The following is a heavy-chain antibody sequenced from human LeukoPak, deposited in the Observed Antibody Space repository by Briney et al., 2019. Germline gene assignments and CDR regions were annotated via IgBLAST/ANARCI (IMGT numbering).Heavy chain of an antibody. Sequence: GGSLRLSCAASGFTFSSYAMHWVRQAAGKGLEWVAVISYDGSNKYYADSVKGRFTISRDNSKNTLYLQMNSLRAEDTAVYYCARDRGDYYGSGSYYYWGQGTLVTVSS. V-gene: IGHV3-30*04. J-gene: IGHJ4*02. CDR1: GFTFSSYA. CDR3: ARDRGDYYGSGSYYY. D-gene: IGHD3-10*01. CDR2: ISYDGSNK.